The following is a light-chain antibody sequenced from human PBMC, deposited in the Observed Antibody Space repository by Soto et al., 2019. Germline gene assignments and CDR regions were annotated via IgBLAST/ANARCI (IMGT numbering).Light chain of an antibody. CDR1: QRVSSTY. V-gene: IGKV3-20*01. CDR2: GAS. J-gene: IGKJ2*01. CDR3: QQYGGSPYT. Sequence: EIVLTQSPGTLSLSPGERATLSCRASQRVSSTYLAWYQQKPGQAPRLLMYGASSRATGIPDRFSGSGSETDFTLTISRLEPEDFVVYYCQQYGGSPYTFGQGTKLEIK.